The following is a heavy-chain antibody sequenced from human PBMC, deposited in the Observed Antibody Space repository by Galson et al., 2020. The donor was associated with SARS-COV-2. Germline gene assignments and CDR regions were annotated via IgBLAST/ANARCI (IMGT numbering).Heavy chain of an antibody. Sequence: ASVKVSCKASGFTFTTYGISWVRQAPGQGLERMGWISAYNGYTKYAQKFQGRVTLTTDTSTTTAYMELWSLTSDDTGVYYCARDSERLSPNSGSSGYLYYGMDVWGRGTTVTVSS. J-gene: IGHJ6*02. CDR1: GFTFTTYG. D-gene: IGHD6-6*01. V-gene: IGHV1-18*01. CDR3: ARDSERLSPNSGSSGYLYYGMDV. CDR2: ISAYNGYT.